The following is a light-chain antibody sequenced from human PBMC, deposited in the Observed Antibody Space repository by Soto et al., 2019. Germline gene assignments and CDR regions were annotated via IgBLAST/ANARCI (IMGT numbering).Light chain of an antibody. J-gene: IGKJ5*01. CDR3: QQRSNLIT. V-gene: IGKV3-11*01. CDR1: QSVSSY. CDR2: DAS. Sequence: EIVLTQSPATLSLSPGERATLSCRASQSVSSYLAWYQQKPGQAPRLLIYDASNRATGIPARFSGSGSGTDFTLTFSSLEPEDFAVYYCQQRSNLITFGQGTRLEIK.